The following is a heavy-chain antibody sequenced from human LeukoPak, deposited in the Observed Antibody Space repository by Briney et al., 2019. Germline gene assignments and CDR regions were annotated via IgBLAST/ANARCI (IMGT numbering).Heavy chain of an antibody. CDR2: ISSTSSTI. CDR3: ARDPPHGMDV. CDR1: GFTFANYN. V-gene: IGHV3-48*01. J-gene: IGHJ6*02. Sequence: GGSLRLSCEASGFTFANYNFNWVRQAPGKGLEWVSYISSTSSTIYYADSMEGRFTISRDNAKNSLYLQMNSLRAEDTAVYYCARDPPHGMDVWGQGTTVTVSS.